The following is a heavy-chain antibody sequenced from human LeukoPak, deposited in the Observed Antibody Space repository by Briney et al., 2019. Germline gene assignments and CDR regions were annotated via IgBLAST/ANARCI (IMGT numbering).Heavy chain of an antibody. CDR1: GGSISRSSYY. CDR2: IYYSGST. CDR3: ASSGSYLTY. V-gene: IGHV4-39*07. Sequence: SETLSLTCTVSGGSISRSSYYWGWIRQPPGKGLECIGSIYYSGSTYYNPSLKSRVTMSVDTSKNQFSLKLSSVTAADTAVYYCASSGSYLTYWGQGTLVTVSS. D-gene: IGHD1-26*01. J-gene: IGHJ4*02.